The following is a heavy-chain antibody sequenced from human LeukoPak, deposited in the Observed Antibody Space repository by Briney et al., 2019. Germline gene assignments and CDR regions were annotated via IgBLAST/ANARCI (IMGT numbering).Heavy chain of an antibody. V-gene: IGHV1-2*02. D-gene: IGHD3-3*01. Sequence: GASVKVSCKASGYTFTGYYMHWVRQAPGQALEWVGWINPNSGGTNYAQKCQGRVIMTRNTSISTAYMELSRLRSDDTAVYYCARDGILRFLEWLDYWGQGTLVTVSS. CDR2: INPNSGGT. CDR1: GYTFTGYY. CDR3: ARDGILRFLEWLDY. J-gene: IGHJ4*02.